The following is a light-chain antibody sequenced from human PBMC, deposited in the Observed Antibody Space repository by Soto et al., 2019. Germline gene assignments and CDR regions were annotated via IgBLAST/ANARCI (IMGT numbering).Light chain of an antibody. CDR2: LDRSGSY. CDR1: SGHSTYI. CDR3: DPWTKTPNRV. Sequence: QLVLTQSSSASASLGSSVKLTCILSSGHSTYIIAWHQQQPGKAPRFLMTLDRSGSYNRGSGVPDRFSGSSSGADHSLTIPNPQFEDEGDYYCDPWTKTPNRVFGGGTKLPVL. J-gene: IGLJ3*02. V-gene: IGLV4-60*02.